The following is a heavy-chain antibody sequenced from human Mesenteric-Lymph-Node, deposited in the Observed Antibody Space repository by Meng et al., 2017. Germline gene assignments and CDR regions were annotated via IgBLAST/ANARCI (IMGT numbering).Heavy chain of an antibody. CDR1: CGSITSTSSY. J-gene: IGHJ4*02. Sequence: HLQESGPGLVKPSETLSLTCTISCGSITSTSSYWGWVRQPPGKGLEWIGSIYYRGSTNYNPSLKSRISMSVDMSKNQFSLKVNSVTAADTAIYYCVISSHNWGQGTLVTVSS. CDR2: IYYRGST. D-gene: IGHD3-3*02. CDR3: VISSHN. V-gene: IGHV4-39*07.